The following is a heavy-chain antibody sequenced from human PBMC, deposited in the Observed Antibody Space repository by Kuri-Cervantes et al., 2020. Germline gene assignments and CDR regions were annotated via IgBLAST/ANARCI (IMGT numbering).Heavy chain of an antibody. CDR3: ARSGYDSGWCPLDY. D-gene: IGHD6-19*01. CDR2: ISAYNDNP. CDR1: GYTFTSYG. V-gene: IGHV1-18*01. Sequence: ASVKVSCKPSGYTFTSYGISWVRQAPGQGLEWMGRISAYNDNPNYAQKLKGRVTMTTDRSMSTAYMELRSLRSDDTAVYYCARSGYDSGWCPLDYWGQGTLVTVSS. J-gene: IGHJ4*02.